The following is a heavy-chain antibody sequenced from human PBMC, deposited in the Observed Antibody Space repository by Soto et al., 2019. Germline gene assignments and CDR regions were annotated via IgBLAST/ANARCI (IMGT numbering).Heavy chain of an antibody. D-gene: IGHD3-16*01. Sequence: QVQLQESGPGLVKPSQTLSLTCTVSGGSINSGRYYWGWIRQHPAKGLEWIGYIYYSGSTHCNPSLKSRVTIAVGTSKNQLPLKLSSVTAADTAFYYCARDEWGGSVLAAFDIWGQGTMVTVSS. CDR2: IYYSGST. CDR3: ARDEWGGSVLAAFDI. CDR1: GGSINSGRYY. J-gene: IGHJ3*02. V-gene: IGHV4-31*03.